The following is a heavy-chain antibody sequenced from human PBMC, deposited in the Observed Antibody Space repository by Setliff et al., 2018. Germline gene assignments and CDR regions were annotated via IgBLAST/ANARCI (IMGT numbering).Heavy chain of an antibody. V-gene: IGHV4-39*07. CDR1: GGSISTTDYY. Sequence: PSETLSLTRTVYGGSISTTDYYWGWICQPPGKGLEWIGCVYYSGNTYYSPSLKSRVTMFVDTSKNQFSLMLYSVTAADTAIYYCARYDSSGYSENYYFDYWGQGTLVTVSS. CDR3: ARYDSSGYSENYYFDY. D-gene: IGHD3-22*01. J-gene: IGHJ4*02. CDR2: VYYSGNT.